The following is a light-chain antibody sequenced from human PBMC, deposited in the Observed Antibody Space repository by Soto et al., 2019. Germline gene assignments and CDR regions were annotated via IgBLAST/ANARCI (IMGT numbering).Light chain of an antibody. Sequence: PTSREASRRFASVGERVTKAWLASQTISSWLAWYQQKPGKAPKLLIYKASTLKSGVPSRFSGGGSGTEFPLTITSLQTDDFATYYCQHYNSYSDAFGRGTKVDI. CDR3: QHYNSYSDA. CDR1: QTISSW. J-gene: IGKJ1*01. V-gene: IGKV1-5*03. CDR2: KAS.